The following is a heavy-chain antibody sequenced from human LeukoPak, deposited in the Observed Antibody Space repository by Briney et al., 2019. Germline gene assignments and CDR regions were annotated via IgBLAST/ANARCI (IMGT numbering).Heavy chain of an antibody. Sequence: PSETLSLTCTISYGSISSGYWSWLRQSPGNGLEWIGYIYYSGSTNYNPSFQSRVTMSIDTSNNQFSLQLRSLTAVDTAVYYCARYVRNSGTYFLDYWGQGRLVTVSS. D-gene: IGHD1-26*01. CDR3: ARYVRNSGTYFLDY. J-gene: IGHJ4*02. V-gene: IGHV4-59*01. CDR1: YGSISSGY. CDR2: IYYSGST.